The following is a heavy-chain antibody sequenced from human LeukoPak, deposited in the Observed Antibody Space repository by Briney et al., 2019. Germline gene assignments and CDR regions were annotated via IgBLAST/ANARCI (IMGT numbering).Heavy chain of an antibody. CDR1: GFTFSSCA. D-gene: IGHD1-26*01. CDR2: ISGSRATT. V-gene: IGHV3-23*01. CDR3: AKDQSRVGASDPFDY. Sequence: GGSLRLSCAASGFTFSSCAMTWVRQAPGKGLEWVSSISGSRATTYYADSVKGRFTISRDNSNNTVYLQMNSLRDEDTAVYYCAKDQSRVGASDPFDYWGQGMQVGVSS. J-gene: IGHJ4*02.